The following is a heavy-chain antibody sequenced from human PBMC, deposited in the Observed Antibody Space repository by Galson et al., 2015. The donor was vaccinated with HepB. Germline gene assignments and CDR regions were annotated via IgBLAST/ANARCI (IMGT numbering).Heavy chain of an antibody. Sequence: SLRLSCAASGFTFSSYAMSWVRQAPGKGLEWVSAISGSGGSTYYADSVKGRFTISRDNSKNTLYLQMNSLRAEDTAVYYCAKDLAYCGGDCYPLYFDYWGQGTLVTVSS. V-gene: IGHV3-23*01. D-gene: IGHD2-21*02. CDR2: ISGSGGST. CDR3: AKDLAYCGGDCYPLYFDY. J-gene: IGHJ4*02. CDR1: GFTFSSYA.